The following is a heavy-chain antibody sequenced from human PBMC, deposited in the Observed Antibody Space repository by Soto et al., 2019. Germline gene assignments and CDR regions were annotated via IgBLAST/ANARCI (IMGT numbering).Heavy chain of an antibody. Sequence: QVQLVQSGAEVKQPGSSVKVSCKASGGTFSSYAISWVRQAPGQGLEWMGGTIPMFGTADHTQKFQGRVTITAVESTTTAYMELSSLRSEDTAIDYCARGYSYGNNFYYYYGMEVWGQGTTVTVSS. V-gene: IGHV1-69*01. D-gene: IGHD5-18*01. CDR3: ARGYSYGNNFYYYYGMEV. CDR2: TIPMFGTA. J-gene: IGHJ6*02. CDR1: GGTFSSYA.